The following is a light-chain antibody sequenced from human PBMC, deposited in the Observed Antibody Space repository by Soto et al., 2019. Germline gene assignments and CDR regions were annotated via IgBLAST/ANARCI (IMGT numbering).Light chain of an antibody. Sequence: NFMLTQPHSVSESPGMTITISCTRSSGDISNNYVQWFQQRPGSSPTTLLYQNNQRFSGVPDRFSGSIDSSSNSASLTISGLKTEDEADYYYQSYDSATVVFGGGTKLTVL. CDR2: QNN. J-gene: IGLJ3*02. CDR3: QSYDSATVV. CDR1: SGDISNNY. V-gene: IGLV6-57*01.